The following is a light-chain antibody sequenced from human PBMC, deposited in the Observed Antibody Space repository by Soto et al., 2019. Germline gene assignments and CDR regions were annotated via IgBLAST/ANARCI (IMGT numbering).Light chain of an antibody. CDR2: DVS. V-gene: IGLV2-14*01. CDR1: SSDVGGYNY. CDR3: SSDTSSSTPPYV. J-gene: IGLJ1*01. Sequence: QSALTQPASVSGSPGQSITISCTGTSSDVGGYNYVSWYQQHPGKAPKLMIYDVSNRPSGVSNRFSGTKSGNTASLTISGLQAEDEADYYCSSDTSSSTPPYVFGTGTKVTLL.